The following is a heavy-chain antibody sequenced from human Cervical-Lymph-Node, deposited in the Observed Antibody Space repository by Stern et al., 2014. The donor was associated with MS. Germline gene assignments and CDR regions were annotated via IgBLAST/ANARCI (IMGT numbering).Heavy chain of an antibody. J-gene: IGHJ5*02. V-gene: IGHV4-31*03. CDR3: ARFRWVTATTGWFDP. D-gene: IGHD4-17*01. CDR1: GASTSSPNYF. CDR2: IYYTGTA. Sequence: QVQMQESGPGLVKPSQTLSLTCTVSGASTSSPNYFWTWIRQHPGTGLEWIGDIYYTGTAHYARSLKSRLSFTLDTSKNEFSLKLTSVTAADSAVYFCARFRWVTATTGWFDPWGQGILVTVSS.